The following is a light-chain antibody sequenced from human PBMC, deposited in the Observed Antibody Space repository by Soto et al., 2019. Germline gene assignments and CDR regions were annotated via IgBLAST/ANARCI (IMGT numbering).Light chain of an antibody. CDR3: QQYDILPPT. CDR2: DSS. CDR1: QGINNY. J-gene: IGKJ2*01. V-gene: IGKV1-33*01. Sequence: DIQMTQSPSSLSASVGDRVTITCQASQGINNYLVRYQQKPGRAPKLLIYDSSKLETGVPSRFSGGASGTDFTFTISGLQPEDVATYYCQQYDILPPTFGQGTKLEIK.